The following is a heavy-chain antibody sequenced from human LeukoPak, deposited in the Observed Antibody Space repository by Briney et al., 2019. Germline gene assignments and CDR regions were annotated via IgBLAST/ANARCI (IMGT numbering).Heavy chain of an antibody. CDR1: GGSFSGYY. J-gene: IGHJ4*02. Sequence: PSETLSLTCAVYGGSFSGYYWSWIRQPPGKGLEWIGEINHSGSTNYNPSLKSRVTISVDTSKNQFSLKLSSVTAADTAVYYCARGGGLVIDYWGQGTLVTVSS. V-gene: IGHV4-34*01. CDR3: ARGGGLVIDY. D-gene: IGHD3/OR15-3a*01. CDR2: INHSGST.